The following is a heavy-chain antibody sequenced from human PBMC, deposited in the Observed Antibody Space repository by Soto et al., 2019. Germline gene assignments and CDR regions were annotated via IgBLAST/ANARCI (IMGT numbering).Heavy chain of an antibody. Sequence: QLQLQESGSGLVKPSQPLSLTCAVSGVSISSDGYSWSWIRQPPGKGLEWIGFIYQSGSTYYNPSLKSRGTMSVDRSTNPFSLKLTSGTAADTAVYYCARAYYDFWTSYHYGMDVWGQGTTVTVSS. J-gene: IGHJ6*02. CDR2: IYQSGST. D-gene: IGHD3-3*01. CDR3: ARAYYDFWTSYHYGMDV. V-gene: IGHV4-30-2*01. CDR1: GVSISSDGYS.